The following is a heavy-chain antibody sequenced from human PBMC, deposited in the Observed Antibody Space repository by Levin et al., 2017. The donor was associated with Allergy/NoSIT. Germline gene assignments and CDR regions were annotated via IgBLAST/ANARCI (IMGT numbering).Heavy chain of an antibody. Sequence: KVSCKGSGYSFTSYWIGWVRQMPGKGLEWMGIIYPGDSDTRYSPSFQGQVTISADKSISTAYLQWSSLKASDTAMYYCARPSTVGYSYGNPINDAFDIWGQGTMVTVSS. CDR1: GYSFTSYW. J-gene: IGHJ3*02. CDR3: ARPSTVGYSYGNPINDAFDI. CDR2: IYPGDSDT. V-gene: IGHV5-51*01. D-gene: IGHD5-18*01.